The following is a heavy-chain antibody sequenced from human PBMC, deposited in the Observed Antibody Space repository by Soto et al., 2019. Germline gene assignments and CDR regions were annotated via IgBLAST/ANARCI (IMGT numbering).Heavy chain of an antibody. J-gene: IGHJ4*02. Sequence: PSETLSLTCAVYGGSFSGYYWSWIRQPPGKGLEWIGEINHSGSTNYNPSLKSRVTISVDTSKNQFSLKLSSVTAADTAVYYCAVRIAARGRFFDYWGQGTLVTVSS. CDR3: AVRIAARGRFFDY. CDR2: INHSGST. V-gene: IGHV4-34*01. D-gene: IGHD6-6*01. CDR1: GGSFSGYY.